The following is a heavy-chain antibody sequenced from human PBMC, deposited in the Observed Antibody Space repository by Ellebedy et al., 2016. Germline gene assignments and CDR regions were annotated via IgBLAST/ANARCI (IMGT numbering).Heavy chain of an antibody. D-gene: IGHD3-16*02. CDR2: IYSGGST. Sequence: GGSLRLSCAASGFTVSSNYMSWVRQAPGKGLEWVSVIYSGGSTYYADSVKGRFTISSDNSKNTLYFQMNSLRAEDTAVYYCGRDRVWGSYRYPGYWGQGPLVTVS. J-gene: IGHJ4*02. V-gene: IGHV3-66*01. CDR1: GFTVSSNY. CDR3: GRDRVWGSYRYPGY.